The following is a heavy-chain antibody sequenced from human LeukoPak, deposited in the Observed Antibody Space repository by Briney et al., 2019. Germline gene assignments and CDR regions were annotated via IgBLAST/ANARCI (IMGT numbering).Heavy chain of an antibody. J-gene: IGHJ4*02. CDR2: INGDGRTA. Sequence: PGGSLRLSCSASGFIFSTYTMYWVRQAPGKGLEFVSVINGDGRTAYYADSVKGRFTISRDNSKSTLFLEMNSLKIEDTAVYYCARDWGGYDFWSGFGLDYWGQGTLVTVSS. CDR3: ARDWGGYDFWSGFGLDY. CDR1: GFIFSTYT. V-gene: IGHV3-64*04. D-gene: IGHD3-3*01.